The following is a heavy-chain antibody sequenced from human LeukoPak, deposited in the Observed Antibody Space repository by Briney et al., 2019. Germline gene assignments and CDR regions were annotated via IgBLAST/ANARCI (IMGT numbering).Heavy chain of an antibody. CDR1: GFTFDDYA. D-gene: IGHD1-26*01. V-gene: IGHV3-9*01. CDR2: ISWNSGSI. CDR3: AKDLEWELRGWGFDY. Sequence: GRSLRLSCAASGFTFDDYAMHWVRQAPGKGLEWVSGISWNSGSIGYADSVKGRFTISRDNAKNSLYLQMNSLRAEDTALYYCAKDLEWELRGWGFDYRGQGTLVTVSS. J-gene: IGHJ4*02.